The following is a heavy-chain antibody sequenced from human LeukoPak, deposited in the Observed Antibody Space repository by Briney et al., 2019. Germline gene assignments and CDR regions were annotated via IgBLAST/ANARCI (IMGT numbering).Heavy chain of an antibody. J-gene: IGHJ4*02. CDR2: IYYSGRT. CDR1: GDSISSSPYY. Sequence: PSETLSLTCTVSGDSISSSPYYWGWIRQPPGKGLEWIGTIYYSGRTYDNPALMSRVTISVDTSKNQFSLKLSSVTAADTAVYHCARLGVGATGYWGQGSLPTLSS. CDR3: ARLGVGATGY. V-gene: IGHV4-39*01. D-gene: IGHD1-26*01.